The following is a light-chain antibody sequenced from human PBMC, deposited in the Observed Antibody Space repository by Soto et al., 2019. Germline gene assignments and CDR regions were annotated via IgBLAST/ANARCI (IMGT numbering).Light chain of an antibody. CDR1: RSVSSF. J-gene: IGKJ4*01. CDR2: DAS. V-gene: IGKV3-11*01. CDR3: QQRYNWSLT. Sequence: EIVLTQSPATLSLSPGESGTLSCRASRSVSSFLAWYQQKPGQAPRLLIYDASNRATGIPAKFSGSGSGTDFTLTISNLEPEDFAVYYCQQRYNWSLTFGGGTKVEIK.